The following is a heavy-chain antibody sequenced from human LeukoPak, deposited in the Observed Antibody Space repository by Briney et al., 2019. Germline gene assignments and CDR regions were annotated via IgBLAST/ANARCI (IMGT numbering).Heavy chain of an antibody. Sequence: GGSLRLSCAASGFTFDDYAMHWVRQAPGKGREWVSGISWNSGSIGYADSVKGRFTISRDNAKNSLYLQMNSLRAEDTALYYCAKTTSLSTVTTGYFDYWGQGTLVTVSS. CDR2: ISWNSGSI. CDR1: GFTFDDYA. D-gene: IGHD4-17*01. V-gene: IGHV3-9*01. J-gene: IGHJ4*02. CDR3: AKTTSLSTVTTGYFDY.